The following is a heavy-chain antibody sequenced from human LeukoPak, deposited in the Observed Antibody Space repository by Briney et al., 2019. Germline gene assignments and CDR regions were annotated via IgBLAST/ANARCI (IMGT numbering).Heavy chain of an antibody. J-gene: IGHJ4*02. CDR2: INPSGGST. V-gene: IGHV1-46*01. CDR1: GYTFTSYY. Sequence: ASVKVSCKASGYTFTSYYMHWVRQAPGQGLEWMGIINPSGGSTSYVQKFQGRVTMTRDTSTSTVYMELSSLRSEDTAVYYCARGFLPIAAAGAFDYWGQGTLVTVSS. CDR3: ARGFLPIAAAGAFDY. D-gene: IGHD6-13*01.